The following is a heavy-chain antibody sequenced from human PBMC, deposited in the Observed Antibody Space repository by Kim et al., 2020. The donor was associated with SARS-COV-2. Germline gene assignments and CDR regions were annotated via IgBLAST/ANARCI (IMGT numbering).Heavy chain of an antibody. D-gene: IGHD7-27*01. Sequence: GGSLRLSCAASGFTFSSYSMNWVRQAPGKGLEWVSSMTSGSHYIFYADSVKGRFTISRDNAKNSLYLQMNSLRAEDTAVYYCARERTTSLGLDYWGQG. CDR3: ARERTTSLGLDY. V-gene: IGHV3-21*01. CDR2: MTSGSHYI. J-gene: IGHJ4*02. CDR1: GFTFSSYS.